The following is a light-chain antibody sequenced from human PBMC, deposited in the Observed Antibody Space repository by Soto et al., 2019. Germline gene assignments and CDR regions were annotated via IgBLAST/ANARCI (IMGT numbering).Light chain of an antibody. CDR1: QTVRNNY. J-gene: IGKJ4*01. CDR2: DAS. CDR3: QQFSSYPLT. V-gene: IGKV3-20*01. Sequence: EFVLTQFPVTLSLSPGERATLSCRASQTVRNNYLARYQQKPGQAPRLLIYDASSRATGIPDRFSGGGSGTDFTLTISRLDPEDFAVYYCQQFSSYPLTFGGGTKVDIK.